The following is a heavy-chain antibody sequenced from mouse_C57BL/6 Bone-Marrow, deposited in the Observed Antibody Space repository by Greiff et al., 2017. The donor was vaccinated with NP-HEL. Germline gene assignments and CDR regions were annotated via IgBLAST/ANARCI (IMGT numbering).Heavy chain of an antibody. CDR3: ARHGWTRGYAMDY. V-gene: IGHV5-6*01. J-gene: IGHJ4*01. Sequence: EVKLMESGGDLVKPGGSLKLSCAASGFTFSSYGMSWVRQTPDKRLAWVATISSGGSYTYYPDSVKGRFTISRDNAKNTLYLQMSSLKSEDTAMYYCARHGWTRGYAMDYWGQGTSVTVSS. CDR1: GFTFSSYG. CDR2: ISSGGSYT. D-gene: IGHD3-3*01.